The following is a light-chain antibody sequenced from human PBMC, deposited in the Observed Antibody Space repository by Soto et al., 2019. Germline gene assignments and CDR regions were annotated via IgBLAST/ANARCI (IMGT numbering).Light chain of an antibody. CDR3: QQYGSSPRT. Sequence: EIVLTQSPCTLSLCPGERATLSCRASQSVSSNLAWYQQKPGQAPRLLIYGASSRATGIPDRFSGSGSGTDFTLTISRLEPEDFAVYYCQQYGSSPRTFGQGTKVDIK. CDR1: QSVSSN. CDR2: GAS. J-gene: IGKJ1*01. V-gene: IGKV3-20*01.